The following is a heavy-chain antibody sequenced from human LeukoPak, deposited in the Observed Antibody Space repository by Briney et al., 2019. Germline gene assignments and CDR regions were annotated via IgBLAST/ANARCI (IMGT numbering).Heavy chain of an antibody. V-gene: IGHV3-74*01. J-gene: IGHJ5*02. CDR1: GFAFSFDW. CDR2: ISPDGSNT. Sequence: GGSLRLSCAASGFAFSFDWMHWVRQTPEKGLVWVARISPDGSNTIYADSVKGRFTISRDNAKRTLYLQMNSLRAEDTAVYYCAPWQLPKDSRDLWGQGTLVTVSS. D-gene: IGHD5-24*01. CDR3: APWQLPKDSRDL.